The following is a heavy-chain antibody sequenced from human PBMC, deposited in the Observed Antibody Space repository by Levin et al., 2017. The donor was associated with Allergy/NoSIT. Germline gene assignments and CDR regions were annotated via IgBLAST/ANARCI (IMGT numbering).Heavy chain of an antibody. CDR1: GFTFSNYA. V-gene: IGHV3-30*18. J-gene: IGHJ4*02. Sequence: GGSLRLSCEASGFTFSNYAIHWVRQAPGKGLEWVAVISYDASNYYHADSVKGRFTISRDNSKNTLYLHMNSLRAEDTAVYYCAKAASMVRGVQERYFADWGQGTLVTVSS. D-gene: IGHD3-10*01. CDR2: ISYDASNY. CDR3: AKAASMVRGVQERYFAD.